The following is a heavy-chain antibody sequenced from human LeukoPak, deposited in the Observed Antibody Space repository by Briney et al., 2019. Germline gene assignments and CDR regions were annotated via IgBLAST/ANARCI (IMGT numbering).Heavy chain of an antibody. CDR3: AKGLWFGELSPFDY. CDR1: GFTFSSHA. CDR2: ISGSGGST. D-gene: IGHD3-10*01. J-gene: IGHJ4*02. Sequence: QTGGSLRLSCAASGFTFSSHAMSWVRQAPGKGLEWVSAISGSGGSTYYADSVKGRFTISRDNSKNTLYLQMNSLRAEDTAVYYCAKGLWFGELSPFDYWGQGTLVTVSS. V-gene: IGHV3-23*01.